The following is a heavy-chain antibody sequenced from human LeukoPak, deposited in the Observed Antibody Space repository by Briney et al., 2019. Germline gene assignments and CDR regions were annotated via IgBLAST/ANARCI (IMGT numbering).Heavy chain of an antibody. J-gene: IGHJ3*02. Sequence: GGSLRLSCAASGFTFSSYSMNWVRQAPGKGLEWVSSISSSSGYIYYADSVKGRFTISRDNAKNSLYLQMNSLRAEDTAVYYCARAAIVGGAFDIWGQGTMVTVSS. D-gene: IGHD1-26*01. V-gene: IGHV3-21*01. CDR2: ISSSSGYI. CDR3: ARAAIVGGAFDI. CDR1: GFTFSSYS.